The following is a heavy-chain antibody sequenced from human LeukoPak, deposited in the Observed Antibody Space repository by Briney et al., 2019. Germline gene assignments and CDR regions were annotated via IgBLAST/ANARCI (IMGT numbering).Heavy chain of an antibody. CDR1: GYTFTSYG. J-gene: IGHJ6*04. Sequence: ASVKVSCKASGYTFTSYGISWVRQAPGQGLEWVGWISTYNGYANYVQKLQGRVTMTTETSTNTAYMELRSLRSDDTAVYYCARNSSDWYGYMDVWGKGTTVTVSS. CDR3: ARNSSDWYGYMDV. D-gene: IGHD6-19*01. CDR2: ISTYNGYA. V-gene: IGHV1-18*01.